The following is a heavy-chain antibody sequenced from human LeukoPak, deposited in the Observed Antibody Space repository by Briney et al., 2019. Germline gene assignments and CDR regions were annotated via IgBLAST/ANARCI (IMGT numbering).Heavy chain of an antibody. V-gene: IGHV3-73*01. J-gene: IGHJ4*02. D-gene: IGHD1-26*01. CDR2: IRSKANSYAT. Sequence: GGSLRLSCAASGFTFSGSAMHWVRQASGKGLEWVGRIRSKANSYATAYAASVKGRFTISRDDSKNTAYLQMNSLKTEDTAVYYRTSLFSGSYYEDYWGQGTLVTVSS. CDR3: TSLFSGSYYEDY. CDR1: GFTFSGSA.